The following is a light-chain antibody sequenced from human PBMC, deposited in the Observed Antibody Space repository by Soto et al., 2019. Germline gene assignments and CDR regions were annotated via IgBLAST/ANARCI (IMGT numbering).Light chain of an antibody. Sequence: QSALTQPASVSGSPGQSITFSCTGTTNDIGVYNYVSWFQQHPGKAPKLIIYEVTNRPSGISARFSGSKSGNTASLTISDLQAEDEADYYCSSYKFSTTLRVFGGGTKLTVL. CDR2: EVT. CDR1: TNDIGVYNY. CDR3: SSYKFSTTLRV. J-gene: IGLJ3*02. V-gene: IGLV2-14*01.